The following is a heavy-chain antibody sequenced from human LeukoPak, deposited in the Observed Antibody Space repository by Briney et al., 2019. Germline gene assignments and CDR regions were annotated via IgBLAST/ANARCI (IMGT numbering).Heavy chain of an antibody. Sequence: GRSLRLSCAASGFTFRTYAMHWVRQAPGKGLEWVAFMCHDGVKIFHADSVKGRFTSSRDNSKKTLYLQMNRLRAEDTAVYYCGKRNSGSYNDAFDIWGQGTMVTVSS. CDR3: GKRNSGSYNDAFDI. CDR1: GFTFRTYA. J-gene: IGHJ3*02. CDR2: MCHDGVKI. V-gene: IGHV3-30*18. D-gene: IGHD3-22*01.